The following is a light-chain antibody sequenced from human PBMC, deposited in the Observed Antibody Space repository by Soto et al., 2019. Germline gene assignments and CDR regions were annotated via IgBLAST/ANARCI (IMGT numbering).Light chain of an antibody. V-gene: IGKV1-12*01. CDR3: QQANSFPIT. CDR1: QAVGKW. CDR2: CAS. J-gene: IGKJ5*01. Sequence: DIQMTQSPPSVSASVGDSVTITCRASQAVGKWLAWYQQKPGKSPTLLIHCASSLQSRVPPRYSGGGYGTDFTLTISSLQPEDFGTYYCQQANSFPITFGQGTRLEIK.